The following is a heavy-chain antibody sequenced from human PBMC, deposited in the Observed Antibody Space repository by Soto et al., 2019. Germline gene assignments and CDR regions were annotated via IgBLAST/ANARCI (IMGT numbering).Heavy chain of an antibody. V-gene: IGHV6-1*01. CDR2: TYYRSKWYN. D-gene: IGHD6-6*01. J-gene: IGHJ6*02. CDR3: ARMLSSSSSDMDV. CDR1: GDSVSSNNAA. Sequence: SQTLSLTCAISGDSVSSNNAAWNWIRQSPLRGLEWLGRTYYRSKWYNNYAVSVKSRITINPDTSKNQFSLQLSSVTPEDTAVYYCARMLSSSSSDMDVWGQGTTVTVSS.